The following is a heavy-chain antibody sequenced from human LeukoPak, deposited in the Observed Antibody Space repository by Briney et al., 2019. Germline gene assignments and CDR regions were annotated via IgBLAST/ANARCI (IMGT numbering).Heavy chain of an antibody. D-gene: IGHD6-13*01. CDR3: AREWQGGIAAAGTRIEGDY. J-gene: IGHJ4*02. Sequence: GGSLRLSCAVSGFSVSGYWMTWVRQAPGKGLEWVANIKQDGSEKNYVDSVKGRFTISRDNAENSLFLQMNSLRVEDTAVYYCAREWQGGIAAAGTRIEGDYWGQGTLVAASS. CDR2: IKQDGSEK. CDR1: GFSVSGYW. V-gene: IGHV3-7*01.